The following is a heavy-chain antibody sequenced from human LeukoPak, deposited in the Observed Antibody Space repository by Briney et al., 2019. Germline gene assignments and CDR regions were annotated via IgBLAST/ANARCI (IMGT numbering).Heavy chain of an antibody. CDR3: ARRDTTYFDY. V-gene: IGHV5-51*01. J-gene: IGHJ4*02. D-gene: IGHD1-1*01. Sequence: GESLKISCKGAAYKFSNYWIAWVRQRPGEDLEWMGIIYPDDSDTRYSPSFQGQVTISAEKSISTAYLKWTSLKASDTAIYYCARRDTTYFDYWGQGSLVTVSS. CDR1: AYKFSNYW. CDR2: IYPDDSDT.